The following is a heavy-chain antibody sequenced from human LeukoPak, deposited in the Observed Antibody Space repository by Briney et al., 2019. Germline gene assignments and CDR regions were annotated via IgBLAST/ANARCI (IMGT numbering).Heavy chain of an antibody. Sequence: GGSLRLSCAASGFTFSTYWMHWVRQAPGKGLVWVSRISGDGSRTSYADSVKGRFTISRDNAKNTLYLQMNSLRAEDTAVYYCARDSGAFDIWGQGTMVTVSS. CDR3: ARDSGAFDI. CDR2: ISGDGSRT. D-gene: IGHD7-27*01. CDR1: GFTFSTYW. V-gene: IGHV3-74*01. J-gene: IGHJ3*02.